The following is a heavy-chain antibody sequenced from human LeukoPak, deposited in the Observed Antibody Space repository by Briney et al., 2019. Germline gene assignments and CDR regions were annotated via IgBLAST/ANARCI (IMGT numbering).Heavy chain of an antibody. D-gene: IGHD4-17*01. CDR2: INPRTGDT. CDR3: ARLSSHYGDYKVDP. J-gene: IGHJ5*02. V-gene: IGHV1-2*02. Sequence: ASVKVSCKASGYTFTGYYIDWVRQAPGQRLEWMGWINPRTGDTHYAQKFQGRVTMTRDTSISTAYMELSSLRSEDTAVYYCARLSSHYGDYKVDPWGQGTLVTVSS. CDR1: GYTFTGYY.